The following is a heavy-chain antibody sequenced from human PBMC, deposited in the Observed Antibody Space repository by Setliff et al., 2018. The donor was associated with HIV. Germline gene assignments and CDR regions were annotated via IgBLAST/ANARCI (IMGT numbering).Heavy chain of an antibody. CDR2: INPSGGST. Sequence: WASVKVSCKASGYTFTRYFMHCVRQAPGQGLEWLGMINPSGGSTWYAQKFQGRVTMTGDTSTNTLYMELSSLRSGDTAVYYCARGWEGGMDYWGQGTLVTVSS. CDR1: GYTFTRYF. J-gene: IGHJ4*02. CDR3: ARGWEGGMDY. D-gene: IGHD1-26*01. V-gene: IGHV1-46*01.